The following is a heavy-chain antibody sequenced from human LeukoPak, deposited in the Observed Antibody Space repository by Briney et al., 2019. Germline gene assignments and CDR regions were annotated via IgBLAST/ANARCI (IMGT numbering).Heavy chain of an antibody. CDR1: GFTFSNYA. D-gene: IGHD3-9*01. V-gene: IGHV3-23*01. CDR2: ITGSGGNT. Sequence: PGASLRLSCAASGFTFSNYAMSWVRQAPGKGLEWVSAITGSGGNTYYADSVKGRFTISRDNSKNTVFLQMNSLRAEDTAVYYCAKWGDYDALTVYYVSDYWGQGTLVTVSS. CDR3: AKWGDYDALTVYYVSDY. J-gene: IGHJ4*02.